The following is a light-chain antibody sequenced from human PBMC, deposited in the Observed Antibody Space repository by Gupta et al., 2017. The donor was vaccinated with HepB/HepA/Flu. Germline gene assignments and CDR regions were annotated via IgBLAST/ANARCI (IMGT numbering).Light chain of an antibody. J-gene: IGKJ4*01. Sequence: DIVLTQSPLSLPVTPGEPASISCRSSQSLLYSDGNNYLDWYLQTPGQAPQLLIYLGSNRASGVPDRFSGSGSGTDFTLKISRVEADDVGVYYCRQALQSLRTIGGGTKVEIK. CDR3: RQALQSLRT. CDR1: QSLLYSDGNNY. CDR2: LGS. V-gene: IGKV2-28*01.